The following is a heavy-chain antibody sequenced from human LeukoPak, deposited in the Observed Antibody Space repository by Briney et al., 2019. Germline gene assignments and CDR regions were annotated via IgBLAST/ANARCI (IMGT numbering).Heavy chain of an antibody. CDR2: ISTYNGNT. D-gene: IGHD4-17*01. J-gene: IGHJ3*02. Sequence: GASVKLSCKASGYTFTNHGISWVRQAPGQGLEWMGWISTYNGNTNYAQKLQGRVTMTTDTSTSTAYMDLRSLRSDDTAVYYCARSGGWAYGDYDGFIAFDIWGQGTMVTVSS. CDR3: ARSGGWAYGDYDGFIAFDI. V-gene: IGHV1-18*01. CDR1: GYTFTNHG.